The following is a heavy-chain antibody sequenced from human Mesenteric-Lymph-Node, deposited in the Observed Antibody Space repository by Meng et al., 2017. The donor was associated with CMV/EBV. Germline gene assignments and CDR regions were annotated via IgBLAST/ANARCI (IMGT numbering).Heavy chain of an antibody. CDR3: AACGGDCYSGST. Sequence: CKASGGTCSSYAISWVRQAPGQGPEWMGRIIPILGIANYAQKFQGRVTITADKSTSTAYMELSSLRSEDTAVYYCAACGGDCYSGSTWGQGTLVTVSS. CDR1: GGTCSSYA. CDR2: IIPILGIA. V-gene: IGHV1-69*04. J-gene: IGHJ5*02. D-gene: IGHD2-21*02.